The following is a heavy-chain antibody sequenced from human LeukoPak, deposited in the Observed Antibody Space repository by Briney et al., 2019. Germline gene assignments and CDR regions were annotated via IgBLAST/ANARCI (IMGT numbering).Heavy chain of an antibody. J-gene: IGHJ6*03. CDR2: IKQDGSEK. V-gene: IGHV3-7*01. D-gene: IGHD2-15*01. Sequence: GGSLRLSCAASEFTIITYWMSWVRQAPGKGLEWVANIKQDGSEKYYVDSVKGRFTISRDNAKNSLYLQMNSLRAEDTAVYYCARAGRKSRGVDIVRKKETGYYYYMDVWGKGTTVTVSS. CDR3: ARAGRKSRGVDIVRKKETGYYYYMDV. CDR1: EFTIITYW.